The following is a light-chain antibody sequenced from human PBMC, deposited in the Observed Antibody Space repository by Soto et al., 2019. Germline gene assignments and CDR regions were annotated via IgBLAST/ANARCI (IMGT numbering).Light chain of an antibody. V-gene: IGLV1-40*01. CDR3: RYYDSSLSGYV. CDR1: SSNIGAGYD. Sequence: QSVLTQPPSVSGAPGQRVTISCTGSSSNIGAGYDVHWYQQLPGTAPKLLIYGNSNRPSGVPDRFSGSKSGTSASLAITGPQAEDAADYYCRYYDSSLSGYVFGTGTKLTVL. J-gene: IGLJ1*01. CDR2: GNS.